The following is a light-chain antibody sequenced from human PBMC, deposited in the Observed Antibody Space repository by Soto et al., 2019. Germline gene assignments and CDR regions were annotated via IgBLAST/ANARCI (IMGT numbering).Light chain of an antibody. CDR3: QQYGTSPHT. CDR2: GAS. Sequence: EIVLTQSPGTLSLSPGERATLSCRASQYVSNSYVAWYQQKPGQAPRLLIFGASSKATVIPDRFSGSGSGSDFTLTISRLEPDDSAVYFCQQYGTSPHTFGQGTKLEIK. CDR1: QYVSNSY. V-gene: IGKV3-20*01. J-gene: IGKJ2*01.